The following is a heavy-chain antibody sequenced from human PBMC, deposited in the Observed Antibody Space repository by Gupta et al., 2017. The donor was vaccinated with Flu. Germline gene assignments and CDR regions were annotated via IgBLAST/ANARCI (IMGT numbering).Heavy chain of an antibody. CDR2: TSGSGGTT. D-gene: IGHD2-2*01. V-gene: IGHV3-23*01. J-gene: IGHJ4*02. CDR3: AKGFCSSTSCFEGLVDY. Sequence: EVQLLASGGGLVQPGGSLRLSCAASGFTFSNFGIPWVRQAPGKGLEWVSATSGSGGTTSYADSVKGRFTISRDNSKNTLYLQMNSLRAGDTAVYYCAKGFCSSTSCFEGLVDYWGQGTLVTVSS. CDR1: GFTFSNFG.